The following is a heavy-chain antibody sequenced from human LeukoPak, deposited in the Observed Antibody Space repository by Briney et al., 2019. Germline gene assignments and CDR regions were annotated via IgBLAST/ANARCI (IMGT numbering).Heavy chain of an antibody. D-gene: IGHD6-19*01. J-gene: IGHJ4*02. CDR1: GGSISSGDYY. V-gene: IGHV4-30-4*08. CDR3: AREQAAVADFDY. Sequence: PSETLSLTRTVSGGSISSGDYYWSWLRQPPGKGLEWIGYIYYSGSTYYNPSLKSRVTISVDTSKNQFSLKLSSVTAADTAVYYCAREQAAVADFDYWGQGTLVTVSS. CDR2: IYYSGST.